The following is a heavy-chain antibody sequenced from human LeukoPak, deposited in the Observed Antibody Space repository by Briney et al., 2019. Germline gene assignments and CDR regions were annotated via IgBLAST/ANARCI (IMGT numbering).Heavy chain of an antibody. CDR1: GFTFTTYW. J-gene: IGHJ4*02. V-gene: IGHV3-7*01. Sequence: GGSLRLSCAASGFTFTTYWMSWVRQAPGKGLEWVANIKQDGTGKYYVDSVKGRFTISRDNAKNTVYLQMSGLGVDDTAVYYCARDNYYSIDYWGQGTLVTVSS. D-gene: IGHD1-26*01. CDR3: ARDNYYSIDY. CDR2: IKQDGTGK.